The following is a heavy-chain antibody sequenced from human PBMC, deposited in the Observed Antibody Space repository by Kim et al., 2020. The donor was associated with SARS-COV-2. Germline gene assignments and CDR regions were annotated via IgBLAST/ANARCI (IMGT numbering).Heavy chain of an antibody. Sequence: NPSLKSRVTISVDTSKNQFSLKLSSVTAADTAVYYCARVSQILSYGMDVWGQGTTVTVSS. J-gene: IGHJ6*02. CDR3: ARVSQILSYGMDV. V-gene: IGHV4-59*01.